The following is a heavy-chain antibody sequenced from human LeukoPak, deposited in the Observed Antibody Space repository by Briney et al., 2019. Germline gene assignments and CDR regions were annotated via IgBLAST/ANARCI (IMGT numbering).Heavy chain of an antibody. Sequence: PGGSLRLSCAASGFTFSSYAMSWVRQAPGKGLEWVSAISGSGGSTYYADSVKGRFTISRDNSKNTLYLQMNTLRVEDTAVYYCARAPTETTRLAASWGQGTLVTVSS. J-gene: IGHJ4*02. CDR2: ISGSGGST. CDR3: ARAPTETTRLAAS. CDR1: GFTFSSYA. D-gene: IGHD4-17*01. V-gene: IGHV3-23*01.